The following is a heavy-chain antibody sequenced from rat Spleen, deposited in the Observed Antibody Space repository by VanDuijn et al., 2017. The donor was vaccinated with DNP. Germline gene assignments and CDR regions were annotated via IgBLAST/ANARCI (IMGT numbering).Heavy chain of an antibody. D-gene: IGHD1-11*01. J-gene: IGHJ3*01. CDR2: ISYAGGSA. V-gene: IGHV5-22*01. Sequence: EVQLVESGGGLVQPGRSLKLSCAASGFTFSDYYMAWVRQAPKKGLEWVASISYAGGSAYYGDSVKGRFTISRDNAESTLYLQMNSLRSEDTATYYCATGVYGGYEDWFAYWGQGTLVTVSS. CDR3: ATGVYGGYEDWFAY. CDR1: GFTFSDYY.